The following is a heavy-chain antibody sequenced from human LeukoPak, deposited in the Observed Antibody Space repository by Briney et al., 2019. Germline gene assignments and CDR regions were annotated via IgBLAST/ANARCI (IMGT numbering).Heavy chain of an antibody. J-gene: IGHJ3*02. V-gene: IGHV1-69*01. Sequence: ASVKVSCKASGGTSSSYAISWVRQAPGQGLEWMGGIIPIFGTANYAQKFQGRVTITADESTSTAYMELSSLRSEDTAVYYCARGYCSSTSCYAFDIWGQGTMVTVSS. CDR3: ARGYCSSTSCYAFDI. CDR2: IIPIFGTA. CDR1: GGTSSSYA. D-gene: IGHD2-2*01.